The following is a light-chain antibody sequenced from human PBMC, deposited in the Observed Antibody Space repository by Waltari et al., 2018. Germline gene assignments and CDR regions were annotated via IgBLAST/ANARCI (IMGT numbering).Light chain of an antibody. Sequence: QPVLPQHPQASGTPGQPVPISCSGSASTIGDNVVNWSQQNPGQTPKLLIYTSDQRPSGGPDRFSGAKSCTSASLAISGLQSEEEADYYCAAWDDRFNGHGLFGGGTKVTVL. V-gene: IGLV1-44*01. J-gene: IGLJ3*02. CDR2: TSD. CDR3: AAWDDRFNGHGL. CDR1: ASTIGDNV.